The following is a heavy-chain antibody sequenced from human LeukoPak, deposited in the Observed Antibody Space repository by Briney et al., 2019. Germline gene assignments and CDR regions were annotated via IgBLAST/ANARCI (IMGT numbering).Heavy chain of an antibody. D-gene: IGHD6-6*01. V-gene: IGHV3-7*01. Sequence: GGSLRLSCAASGFTFSSYWMSRVRQAPGKGLEWVANIKQDGSEKYYVDSVKGRFTISRDNAKNSLYLQTNSLRAEDTAVYYCARETFVYSSSSDPSCFDYWGQGTLVTVSS. CDR2: IKQDGSEK. CDR1: GFTFSSYW. J-gene: IGHJ4*02. CDR3: ARETFVYSSSSDPSCFDY.